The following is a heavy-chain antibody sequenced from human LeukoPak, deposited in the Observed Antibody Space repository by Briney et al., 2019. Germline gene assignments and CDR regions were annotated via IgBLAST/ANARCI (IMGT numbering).Heavy chain of an antibody. Sequence: SETLSLTCTVSGGSISSSSYYWGWIRQPAGKGLEWIGRIYTSGSTNYNPSLKSRVTISVDTSKNQFSLKLSSVTAADTAVYYCARSDGYKLLDYWGQGTLVTVSS. CDR3: ARSDGYKLLDY. D-gene: IGHD5-24*01. CDR1: GGSISSSSYY. V-gene: IGHV4-61*02. J-gene: IGHJ4*02. CDR2: IYTSGST.